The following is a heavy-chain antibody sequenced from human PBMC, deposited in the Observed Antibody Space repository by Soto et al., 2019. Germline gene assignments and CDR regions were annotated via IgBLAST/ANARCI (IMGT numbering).Heavy chain of an antibody. CDR3: ARDGRLLGFGELLTLDV. J-gene: IGHJ6*02. D-gene: IGHD3-10*01. CDR1: GGTFSSYA. V-gene: IGHV1-69*13. Sequence: ASVKVSCKASGGTFSSYAISWVRQAPGQGLEWMGGIIPIFGTANYAQKFQGRVTITADESTSTAYMELSSLRSEDTAVYYCARDGRLLGFGELLTLDVWGQGTTVTVYS. CDR2: IIPIFGTA.